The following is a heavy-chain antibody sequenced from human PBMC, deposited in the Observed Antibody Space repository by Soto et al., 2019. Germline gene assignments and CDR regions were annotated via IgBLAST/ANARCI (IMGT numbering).Heavy chain of an antibody. CDR1: GASISSYY. CDR3: ARVPDR. V-gene: IGHV4-59*12. D-gene: IGHD2-2*01. J-gene: IGHJ5*02. CDR2: IYYSGST. Sequence: PSETLSLTCTVSGASISSYYWSWIRQPPGKGLEWIGCIYYSGSTHYNPSLKSRVTISVDRSKNQFSLKLSSVTAADTAVYYCARVPDRWGQGTLVTVSS.